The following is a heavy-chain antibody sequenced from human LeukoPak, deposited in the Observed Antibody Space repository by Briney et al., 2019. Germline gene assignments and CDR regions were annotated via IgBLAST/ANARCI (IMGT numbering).Heavy chain of an antibody. CDR2: ISSSGSTI. CDR1: GFTFSSYE. J-gene: IGHJ4*02. Sequence: GGSLRLSCAASGFTFSSYEMNWVRQAPGKGLEWVSYISSSGSTIYYADSVKGRFTISRDNAKNSLYLQMNSLRAEDTAVYYCARAVGSGGYDNFDYWGQGTLVTVSS. CDR3: ARAVGSGGYDNFDY. V-gene: IGHV3-48*03. D-gene: IGHD5-12*01.